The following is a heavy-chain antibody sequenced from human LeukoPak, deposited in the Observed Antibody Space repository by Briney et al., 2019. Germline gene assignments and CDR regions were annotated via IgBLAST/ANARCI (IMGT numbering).Heavy chain of an antibody. J-gene: IGHJ5*02. CDR2: INHSGST. Sequence: PSETLSLTCAVYGGSFSGYYWSWIRQPPGKGLEWIGEINHSGSTNYNPSLKSRVTISVDTSKNQFSLKLSSVTAADTAVYYCARSDNTKFDPWGQGTLVTVSS. V-gene: IGHV4-34*01. D-gene: IGHD1-1*01. CDR3: ARSDNTKFDP. CDR1: GGSFSGYY.